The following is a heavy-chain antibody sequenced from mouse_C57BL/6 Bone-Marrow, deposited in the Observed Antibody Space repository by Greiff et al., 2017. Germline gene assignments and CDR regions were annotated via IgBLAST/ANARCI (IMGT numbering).Heavy chain of an antibody. CDR3: TRSPITTVVAMDAMDY. J-gene: IGHJ4*01. CDR1: GYTFTDYE. CDR2: IDPETGGT. Sequence: VKLMESGAELVRPGASVTLSCKASGYTFTDYEMHWVKQTPVHGLEWIGAIDPETGGTAYNQKFKGKAILTADKSSSTAYMELRSLTSEDSAVYYCTRSPITTVVAMDAMDYWGQGTSVTVSS. D-gene: IGHD1-1*01. V-gene: IGHV1-15*01.